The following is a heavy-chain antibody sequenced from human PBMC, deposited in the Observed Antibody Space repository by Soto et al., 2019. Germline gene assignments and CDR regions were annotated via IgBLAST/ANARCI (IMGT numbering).Heavy chain of an antibody. J-gene: IGHJ4*02. CDR1: GFTFSSYG. CDR2: IVSAGSTI. D-gene: IGHD2-2*01. CDR3: AREPTSGATRKGWLDH. Sequence: HVQLVESGGSVVQPGTSLRLSCVTSGFTFSSYGMHWVRPAPGQGLEWVALIVSAGSTIHYADSVKGRFTISRDNSKSTWFLQMDSLRAEDTGVYWGAREPTSGATRKGWLDHWGQGALVTVS. V-gene: IGHV3-33*01.